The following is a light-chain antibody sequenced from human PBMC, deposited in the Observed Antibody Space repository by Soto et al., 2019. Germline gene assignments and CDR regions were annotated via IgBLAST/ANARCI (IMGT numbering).Light chain of an antibody. Sequence: EIILTQSPATLSLSPGERATLSCRASQSVSSYFAWYQQTPGQAHRLLIYDASNMATGIPARFSGSGSGTYFTLTISIVEPEAFALYYCQQRSNLPPTFGQGTKLDIK. V-gene: IGKV3-11*01. CDR1: QSVSSY. CDR3: QQRSNLPPT. J-gene: IGKJ2*01. CDR2: DAS.